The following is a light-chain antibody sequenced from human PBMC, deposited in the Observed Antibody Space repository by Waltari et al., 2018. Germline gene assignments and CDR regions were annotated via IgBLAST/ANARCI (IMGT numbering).Light chain of an antibody. Sequence: QLVLTQSPSASASLGASVKLTCTLSRGHTSYAIACHQQQPEKGPRYLMKLNSDGSHSKGDGIPDRCSGSSSGAERYLTISSLQSDDEADYYCQTWGTGMVFGGGTKLTVL. CDR2: LNSDGSH. CDR1: RGHTSYA. CDR3: QTWGTGMV. V-gene: IGLV4-69*01. J-gene: IGLJ2*01.